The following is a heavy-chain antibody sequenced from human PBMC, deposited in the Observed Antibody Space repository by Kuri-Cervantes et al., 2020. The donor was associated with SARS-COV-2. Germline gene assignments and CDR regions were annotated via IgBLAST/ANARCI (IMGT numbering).Heavy chain of an antibody. CDR3: ATPSYYDSSGSYDAFDI. J-gene: IGHJ3*02. V-gene: IGHV1-2*02. D-gene: IGHD3-22*01. Sequence: GESLKISCAASGFTFSGSPIHWVRQAPGQGLEWMGWINPSSGGTNYAQKFQGRVTMTRDTSISTAYMELSRLRSDDTAVYYCATPSYYDSSGSYDAFDIWGQGTMVTVSS. CDR2: INPSSGGT. CDR1: GFTFSGSP.